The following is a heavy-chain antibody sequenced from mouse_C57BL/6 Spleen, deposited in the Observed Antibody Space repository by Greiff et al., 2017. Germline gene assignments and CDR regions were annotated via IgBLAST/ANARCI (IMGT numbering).Heavy chain of an antibody. J-gene: IGHJ1*03. CDR1: GYTFTDYE. CDR3: TKSYYDYDKGYFDV. Sequence: VQLVESGAELVRPGASVTLSCKASGYTFTDYEMHWVKQTPVHGLEWIGAIDPETGGTAYNQKFKGKAILTADKSSSTAYMELRSLTSEDSAVYYCTKSYYDYDKGYFDVWGTGTTVTVSS. CDR2: IDPETGGT. V-gene: IGHV1-15*01. D-gene: IGHD2-4*01.